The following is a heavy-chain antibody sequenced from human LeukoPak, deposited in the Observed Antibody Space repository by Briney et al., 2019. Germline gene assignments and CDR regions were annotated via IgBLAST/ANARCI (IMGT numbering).Heavy chain of an antibody. J-gene: IGHJ5*02. CDR1: GFIFSDYT. CDR2: ISSSSTYI. Sequence: GGSLRLSCAASGFIFSDYTMSWVRQAPGKGLVWVSSISSSSTYIYYADSVRGRFTISRDNGKNSLYLQMNSLRGENTAVYYCARSNPGGGATEARAANHWGQGTLVTVSS. CDR3: ARSNPGGGATEARAANH. V-gene: IGHV3-21*01. D-gene: IGHD4/OR15-4a*01.